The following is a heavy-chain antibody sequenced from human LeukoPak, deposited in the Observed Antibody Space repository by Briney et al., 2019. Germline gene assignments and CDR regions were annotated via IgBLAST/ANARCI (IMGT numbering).Heavy chain of an antibody. CDR3: ARDSGYCSGGSCQAAFDI. Sequence: SVKVSCKASGGTFSSYAISWVRQAPGQGLEWMGGIIPIFGTANYAQKFQGRDTITADESTSTAYMELSSLRSEDTAVYYCARDSGYCSGGSCQAAFDIWGQGTMVTVSS. CDR1: GGTFSSYA. D-gene: IGHD2-15*01. V-gene: IGHV1-69*13. CDR2: IIPIFGTA. J-gene: IGHJ3*02.